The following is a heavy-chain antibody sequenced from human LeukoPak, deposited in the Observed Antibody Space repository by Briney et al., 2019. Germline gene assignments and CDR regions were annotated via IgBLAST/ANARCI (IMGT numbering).Heavy chain of an antibody. CDR1: GFTFSNYS. Sequence: GGSLRLSCAASGFTFSNYSMNWVRQAPGKGLEWVSSISSSSSYIYYADSVKGRFTISRDNAKNSLYLQMNSLRAEDTAVYYCARGIAVVGFDYWGQGTLVTVSS. CDR3: ARGIAVVGFDY. V-gene: IGHV3-21*01. J-gene: IGHJ4*02. D-gene: IGHD6-19*01. CDR2: ISSSSSYI.